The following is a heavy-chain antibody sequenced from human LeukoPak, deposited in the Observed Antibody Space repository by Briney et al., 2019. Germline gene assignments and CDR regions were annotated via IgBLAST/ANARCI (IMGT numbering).Heavy chain of an antibody. V-gene: IGHV1-2*02. D-gene: IGHD3-10*01. J-gene: IGHJ6*02. CDR3: ARDRGWFGELSGGMDV. CDR2: INLNSGGT. Sequence: ASVKVSCKASGYTFTGYYMHWVRQAPGQGLEWMGWINLNSGGTNYAQKFQGRVSMTRDTSISTAYMELSRLRSDDTAVYYCARDRGWFGELSGGMDVWGQGTTVTVSS. CDR1: GYTFTGYY.